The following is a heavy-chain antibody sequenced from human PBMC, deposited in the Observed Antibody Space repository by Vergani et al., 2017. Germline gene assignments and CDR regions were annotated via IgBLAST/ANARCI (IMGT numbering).Heavy chain of an antibody. D-gene: IGHD6-19*01. J-gene: IGHJ4*02. CDR3: ARVGSGYSSGWYFDY. V-gene: IGHV4-39*07. Sequence: QLQLQESGPGLVKPSETLSLTCTVSGGSISSSSYYWGWIRQPPGKGLEWIGEINHSGSTNYNPSLKSRVTISVDTSKNQFSLKLSSVTAADTAVYYCARVGSGYSSGWYFDYWGQGTLVTVSS. CDR2: INHSGST. CDR1: GGSISSSSYY.